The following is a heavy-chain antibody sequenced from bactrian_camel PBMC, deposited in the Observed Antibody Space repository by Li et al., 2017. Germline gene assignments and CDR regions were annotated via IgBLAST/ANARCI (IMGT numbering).Heavy chain of an antibody. CDR3: AAARIGFPSLARYLYNY. CDR2: IDADGET. Sequence: HVQLVESGGGSVQAGQPLRLSCVASGYSDGCMGWIRQVSGQEREGVASIDADGETSYADSVKGRFTVSRDNGKNSVYLQMDSLKLEDTAMYYCAAARIGFPSLARYLYNYWGPGTQVTVS. D-gene: IGHD5*01. V-gene: IGHV3S9*01. J-gene: IGHJ4*01. CDR1: GYSDGC.